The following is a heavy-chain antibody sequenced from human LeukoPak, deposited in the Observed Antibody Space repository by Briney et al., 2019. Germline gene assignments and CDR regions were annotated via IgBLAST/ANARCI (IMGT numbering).Heavy chain of an antibody. J-gene: IGHJ4*02. Sequence: SGPALVKPTQTLTLTCTFSGFSLSTSGMCVSWIRQPPGKALEWLARIDWDDDKYYSTSLKTRLTISKDTSKNQVVLTMTNMDPVDTATYYCARMQDYYDSSGRRRGNFDYWGQGTLVTVSS. CDR2: IDWDDDK. V-gene: IGHV2-70*11. D-gene: IGHD3-22*01. CDR1: GFSLSTSGMC. CDR3: ARMQDYYDSSGRRRGNFDY.